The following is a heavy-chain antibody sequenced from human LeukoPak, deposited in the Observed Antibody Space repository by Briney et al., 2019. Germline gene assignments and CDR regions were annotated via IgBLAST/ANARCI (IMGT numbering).Heavy chain of an antibody. J-gene: IGHJ4*01. CDR3: ARDLEEYCSGGSCSLFDY. Sequence: AGGSLRLSCAASGLTVSSNYMSWVRQAPGKGLERVSAISGSGGSTYYADSVKGRFTISRDNSKNTLYLQMNSLRAEDTAVYYCARDLEEYCSGGSCSLFDYWGQGTLVTVSS. V-gene: IGHV3-23*01. CDR2: ISGSGGST. D-gene: IGHD2-15*01. CDR1: GLTVSSNY.